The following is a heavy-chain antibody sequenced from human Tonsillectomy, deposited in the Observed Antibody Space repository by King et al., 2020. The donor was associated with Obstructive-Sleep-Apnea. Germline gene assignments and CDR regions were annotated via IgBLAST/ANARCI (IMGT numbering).Heavy chain of an antibody. J-gene: IGHJ3*02. CDR3: ARIILSGNYWKSDAFDI. D-gene: IGHD1-26*01. V-gene: IGHV2-70*11. CDR1: GFSLSTSGMC. CDR2: LDWDDYK. Sequence: TLKESGPALVKPTQTLTLTCTFSGFSLSTSGMCVGWIRQPPGKALEWLARLDWDDYKYYNTSLKTMPTISKETSKNQVVLTMTDMEPVDTATYYCARIILSGNYWKSDAFDIWGQGKMVTVSS.